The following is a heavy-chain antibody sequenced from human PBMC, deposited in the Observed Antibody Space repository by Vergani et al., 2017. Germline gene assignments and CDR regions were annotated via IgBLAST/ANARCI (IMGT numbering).Heavy chain of an antibody. J-gene: IGHJ4*02. Sequence: QVQLQESGPGLVKPSQTLSLTCTVSGGSINSHNYYWSWIRQPAGKGLEWIGRIHTSGSTNYNPFLKSRVTMSEDTSKNQFSLKLSSVTAADTALYFCARHDRKTYTATMGWYDYWGQGILVTVSS. CDR3: ARHDRKTYTATMGWYDY. D-gene: IGHD3-16*01. CDR2: IHTSGST. V-gene: IGHV4-61*02. CDR1: GGSINSHNYY.